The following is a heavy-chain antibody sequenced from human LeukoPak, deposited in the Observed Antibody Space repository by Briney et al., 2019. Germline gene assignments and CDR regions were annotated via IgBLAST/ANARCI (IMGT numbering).Heavy chain of an antibody. CDR2: ISHDESTK. CDR1: GFIFSGYG. V-gene: IGHV3-30*18. J-gene: IGHJ1*01. D-gene: IGHD3-10*01. Sequence: GRSLRLSCAASGFIFSGYGMHWVRQAPDKGLEWVALISHDESTKHYADSVKGRFTISRDNSKNTLYLQMNNLRVEDTAVYYCAKDRIVISFGDVSKHWGQGTLVTVSS. CDR3: AKDRIVISFGDVSKH.